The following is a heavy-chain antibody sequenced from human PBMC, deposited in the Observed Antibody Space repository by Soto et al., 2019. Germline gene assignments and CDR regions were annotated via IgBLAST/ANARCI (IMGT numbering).Heavy chain of an antibody. V-gene: IGHV1-69*13. Sequence: SVKVSCKASGGTFSSYAISWVRQAPGQGLEWMGGIIPVFGTANYAQKFQGRVTITADESTSTAYMELSSLRSEDTAVYYCARDLGGSGSYYGYFDYWGQGTLVTVSS. D-gene: IGHD1-26*01. CDR3: ARDLGGSGSYYGYFDY. J-gene: IGHJ4*02. CDR2: IIPVFGTA. CDR1: GGTFSSYA.